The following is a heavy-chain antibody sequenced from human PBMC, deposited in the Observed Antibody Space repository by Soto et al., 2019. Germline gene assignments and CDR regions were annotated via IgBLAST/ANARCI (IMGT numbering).Heavy chain of an antibody. Sequence: GGSLRLSCAASWFTVSGNYMSWVRQAPGKGLDWVSVIYSGGGTYYADSVKGRFTISRDNSKNTLYLQMNSLRAEDTAMYYCARAPLYGGIHFDDWGQGTLV. CDR1: WFTVSGNY. D-gene: IGHD4-17*01. CDR3: ARAPLYGGIHFDD. J-gene: IGHJ4*02. V-gene: IGHV3-53*01. CDR2: IYSGGGT.